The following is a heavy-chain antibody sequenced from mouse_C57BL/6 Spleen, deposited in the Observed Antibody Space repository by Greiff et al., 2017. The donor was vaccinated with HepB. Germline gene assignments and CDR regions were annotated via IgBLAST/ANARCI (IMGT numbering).Heavy chain of an antibody. Sequence: QVHVKQSGAELARPGASVKLSCKASGYTFTSYGISWVKQRTGQGLEWIGEIYPRSGNTYYNEKFKGKATLTADKSSSTAYMELRSLTSEDSAVYFCAREDTTVVATDYYAMDYWGQGTSVTVSS. V-gene: IGHV1-81*01. CDR3: AREDTTVVATDYYAMDY. D-gene: IGHD1-1*01. CDR1: GYTFTSYG. CDR2: IYPRSGNT. J-gene: IGHJ4*01.